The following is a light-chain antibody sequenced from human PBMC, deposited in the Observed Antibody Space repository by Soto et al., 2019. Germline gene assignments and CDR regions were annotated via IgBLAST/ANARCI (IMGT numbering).Light chain of an antibody. CDR3: QNYNSAPLT. Sequence: DIQMTQSPSSLSASVGDRVTITCRASQDISNSLAWYQQKPGKVPKVLIYATSILQSGVPARLSGSGSGTDFTLTISSLQPEDVATYYCQNYNSAPLTFGGGTKVEI. V-gene: IGKV1-27*01. CDR2: ATS. CDR1: QDISNS. J-gene: IGKJ4*01.